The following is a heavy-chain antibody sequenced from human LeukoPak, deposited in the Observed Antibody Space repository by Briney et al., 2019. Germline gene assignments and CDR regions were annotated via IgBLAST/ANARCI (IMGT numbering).Heavy chain of an antibody. Sequence: GGSLRLSCGASGFTFSSYEMNWVRQAPGKGLEWVSYISSSGRTIYYADSVKGRFTISRDNARNSLYLQMNSLRAEDTAVYYCARGQLWIDYWGQGTLVTVYS. V-gene: IGHV3-48*03. D-gene: IGHD3-10*01. J-gene: IGHJ4*02. CDR2: ISSSGRTI. CDR3: ARGQLWIDY. CDR1: GFTFSSYE.